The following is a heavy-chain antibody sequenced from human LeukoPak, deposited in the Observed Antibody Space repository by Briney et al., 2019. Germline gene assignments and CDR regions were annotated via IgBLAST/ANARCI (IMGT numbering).Heavy chain of an antibody. V-gene: IGHV3-30*02. J-gene: IGHJ4*02. Sequence: PGGSLRLSCAAYGFTFRNYGMHWVRQARGKGREWVAHIWYDGSNKFYTDSVKGRFSIARDNSKHMLYQQMNSLRTEDTAVYYCATVRSDCSGWYYFDDWGQRTLLTVS. CDR3: ATVRSDCSGWYYFDD. CDR1: GFTFRNYG. CDR2: IWYDGSNK. D-gene: IGHD6-19*01.